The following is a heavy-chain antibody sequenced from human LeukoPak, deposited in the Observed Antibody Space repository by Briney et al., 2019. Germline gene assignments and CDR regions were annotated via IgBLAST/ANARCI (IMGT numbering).Heavy chain of an antibody. CDR2: IYTSGST. V-gene: IGHV4-59*10. CDR3: ARVEEYGEITS. J-gene: IGHJ4*02. Sequence: SETLSLTCAVYGGSFSGYYWSWIRQPAGKGLEWIGRIYTSGSTNYNPSLKGRVTMSVDTSKNQFSLKLSSVTAADTAVYYCARVEEYGEITSWGQGTLVTVSS. D-gene: IGHD3-3*01. CDR1: GGSFSGYY.